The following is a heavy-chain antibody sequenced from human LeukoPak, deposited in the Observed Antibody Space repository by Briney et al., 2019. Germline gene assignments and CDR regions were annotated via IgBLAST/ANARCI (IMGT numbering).Heavy chain of an antibody. Sequence: GGSLRLSCAASGFTFSYYWMHWVRQAPGKGLVWVSRINIDGSDTTYADSVKGRFTISRYNAKSTLYLQMNRLRVEDTAVYFCARDRSPTNGGFDYWGQGTLVTVSS. D-gene: IGHD7-27*01. V-gene: IGHV3-74*01. J-gene: IGHJ4*02. CDR3: ARDRSPTNGGFDY. CDR1: GFTFSYYW. CDR2: INIDGSDT.